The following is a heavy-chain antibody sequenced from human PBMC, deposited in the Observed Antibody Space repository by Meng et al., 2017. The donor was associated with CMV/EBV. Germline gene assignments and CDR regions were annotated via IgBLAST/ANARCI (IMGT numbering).Heavy chain of an antibody. V-gene: IGHV4-39*01. Sequence: SETLSLTCTVSGVSISSSSYYWGWIRQPPGKGLEWIGSIYYSGSTYYNPSLKSRVTISVDTSKNQFSRKLSSVTAADTAVYYCARHYRRAGRVDYWGQGTLVTVSS. CDR2: IYYSGST. CDR3: ARHYRRAGRVDY. J-gene: IGHJ4*02. CDR1: GVSISSSSYY. D-gene: IGHD1-26*01.